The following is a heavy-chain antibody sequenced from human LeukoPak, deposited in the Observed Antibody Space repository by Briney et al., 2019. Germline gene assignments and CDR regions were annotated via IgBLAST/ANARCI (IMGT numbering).Heavy chain of an antibody. CDR3: ARLWGGVTTFDY. J-gene: IGHJ4*02. Sequence: GGSLRLSCAASGFTFSSYSMNWVRQAPGKGLEWVSSISSSSSYIYYADLVKGRFTVSRDNAENSLYLQTNSLRVEDTALYYCARLWGGVTTFDYWGQGTLVTVSS. CDR1: GFTFSSYS. CDR2: ISSSSSYI. V-gene: IGHV3-21*01. D-gene: IGHD3-16*01.